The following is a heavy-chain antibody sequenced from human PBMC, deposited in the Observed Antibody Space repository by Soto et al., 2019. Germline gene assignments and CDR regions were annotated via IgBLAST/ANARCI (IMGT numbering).Heavy chain of an antibody. V-gene: IGHV1-58*02. Sequence: SVKVSCKASGFTFTSSAMQWVRQARGQRLEWMGWIVVGSGNTNYAQKFQERVTITRDMSTSTAYMELSSLRSEDTAVYYCAADYFPARWYYDSSGTLPYGMDVWGQGTTVTVSS. CDR3: AADYFPARWYYDSSGTLPYGMDV. J-gene: IGHJ6*02. CDR1: GFTFTSSA. D-gene: IGHD3-22*01. CDR2: IVVGSGNT.